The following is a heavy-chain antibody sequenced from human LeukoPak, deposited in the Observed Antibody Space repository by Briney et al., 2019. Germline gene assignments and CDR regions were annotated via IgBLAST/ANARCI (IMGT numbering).Heavy chain of an antibody. Sequence: GGSLRLSCAASGFTFSSYSMNWVRQAPGKGLEWVSYISSSSSTIYYADSVKGRFTISRDNAKNSLYLQMNSLRAEDTAVYYCARDTGPLYDFWSGYEVYFDYWGQGTLVTVSS. CDR1: GFTFSSYS. CDR2: ISSSSSTI. J-gene: IGHJ4*02. D-gene: IGHD3-3*01. CDR3: ARDTGPLYDFWSGYEVYFDY. V-gene: IGHV3-48*01.